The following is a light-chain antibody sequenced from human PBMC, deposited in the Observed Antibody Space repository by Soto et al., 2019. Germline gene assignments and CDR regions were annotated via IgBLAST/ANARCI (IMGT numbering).Light chain of an antibody. CDR2: GAS. V-gene: IGKV3-15*01. J-gene: IGKJ2*01. CDR3: QQYHNWPPQYT. Sequence: EIMMTQSPATPSVSPGERATLSCRASQTVDRNLAWYRQKPGQAPRLLIHGASTRATGVSARFSGSGSGTESNLTISSMQSEDLAVYYCQQYHNWPPQYTFGQGTKLQIK. CDR1: QTVDRN.